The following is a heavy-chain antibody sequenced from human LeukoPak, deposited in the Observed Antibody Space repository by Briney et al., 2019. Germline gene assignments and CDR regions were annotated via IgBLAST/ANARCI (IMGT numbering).Heavy chain of an antibody. Sequence: SQTLSLTCTVSGGSINSGGYYWTWIRQHPGKGLEWIGYMSYSGSTDYNSSLKSRVSISGDTSKNQVSLKLNSVTAADTAVYYCVRGPSVGATTIDHWGQGTLVTVSS. CDR1: GGSINSGGYY. V-gene: IGHV4-31*03. D-gene: IGHD1-26*01. CDR3: VRGPSVGATTIDH. J-gene: IGHJ5*02. CDR2: MSYSGST.